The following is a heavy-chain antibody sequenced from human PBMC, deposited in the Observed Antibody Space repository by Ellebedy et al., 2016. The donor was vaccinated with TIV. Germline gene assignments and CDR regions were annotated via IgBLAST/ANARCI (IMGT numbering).Heavy chain of an antibody. CDR3: AKVRTIDRFGPAYFDH. J-gene: IGHJ4*02. CDR1: GFTFSSCA. D-gene: IGHD1-14*01. V-gene: IGHV3-23*01. CDR2: IRGGGGNT. Sequence: GGSLRLXCAASGFTFSSCAMSWVRQAPGKGLEWVSTIRGGGGNTYYADSVKGRFTISRDNSKNTLYLQMNSLRAEDTAVYYCAKVRTIDRFGPAYFDHWGQGTLVTVSS.